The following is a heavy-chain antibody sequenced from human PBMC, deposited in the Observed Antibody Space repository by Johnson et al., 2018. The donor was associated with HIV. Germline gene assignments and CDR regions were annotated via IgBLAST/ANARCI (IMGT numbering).Heavy chain of an antibody. J-gene: IGHJ3*02. D-gene: IGHD5-24*01. CDR1: GFTFSNAW. CDR3: ARSVDAFDI. CDR2: IKSKTDGGTT. Sequence: VQLVESGGGLVKPGGSLRLSCAASGFTFSNAWMTWVRQAPGKGLEWVGRIKSKTDGGTTEYAAPVKGRFTISRDDSKNSLYMQMNSLGAEDTAVYYCARSVDAFDIWGQGTMVTVSS. V-gene: IGHV3-15*01.